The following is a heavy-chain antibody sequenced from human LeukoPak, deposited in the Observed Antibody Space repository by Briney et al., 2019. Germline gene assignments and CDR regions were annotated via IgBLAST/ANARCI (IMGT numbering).Heavy chain of an antibody. CDR2: IYHSGST. Sequence: SETLSLTCAVSGGSISSSNWWSWVRQPPGKGLEWIGEIYHSGSTNYNPSLKSRVTISVDKSKNQFSLKLSSVTAADTAVYYCAARCYDYVWGSPFDYWGQGTLVTASS. CDR3: AARCYDYVWGSPFDY. J-gene: IGHJ4*02. CDR1: GGSISSSNW. D-gene: IGHD3-16*01. V-gene: IGHV4-4*02.